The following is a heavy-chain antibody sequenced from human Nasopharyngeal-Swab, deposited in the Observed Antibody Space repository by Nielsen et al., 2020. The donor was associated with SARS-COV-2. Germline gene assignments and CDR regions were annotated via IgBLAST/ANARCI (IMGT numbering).Heavy chain of an antibody. D-gene: IGHD2-21*02. V-gene: IGHV3-7*04. CDR3: ARESVVTGMDDATDI. J-gene: IGHJ3*02. Sequence: GGSLRLSCAASGFPLSHYYMTWIRQPPGTGLEWVSNIKQDGSEQFYADSVKGRFTISRDNAKNSLYLQMDSLRADDTAVYYCARESVVTGMDDATDIWGQGTMVTVSS. CDR1: GFPLSHYY. CDR2: IKQDGSEQ.